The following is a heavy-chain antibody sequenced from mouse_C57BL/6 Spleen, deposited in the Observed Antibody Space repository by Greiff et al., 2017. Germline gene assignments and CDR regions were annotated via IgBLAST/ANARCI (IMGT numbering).Heavy chain of an antibody. CDR3: ARYGPLLRSLGYYNV. CDR2: INPINGGT. CDR1: GYTFTSYW. Sequence: VQLQQSGTELVKPGASVKLSCKASGYTFTSYWMHWVKQRPGQGLEWIGNINPINGGTNYNEKFKSKATLTVDKSSSTAYMQLSSLTSEDSAVYYCARYGPLLRSLGYYNVWGTGTTVTVSS. V-gene: IGHV1-53*01. J-gene: IGHJ1*03. D-gene: IGHD1-1*01.